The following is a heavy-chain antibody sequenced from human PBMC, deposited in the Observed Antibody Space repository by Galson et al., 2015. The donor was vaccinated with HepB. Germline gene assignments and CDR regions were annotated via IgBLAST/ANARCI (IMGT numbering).Heavy chain of an antibody. D-gene: IGHD1-26*01. Sequence: QSGAEVKKPGESLKISCKASGYTFTNYGISWVRQAPGQGLEWMGWISAYNGNTNYAQKPQGRVTMTTDTSTSTAYMELRSLRSDDTAVYYCARSGSYGTHAFDIWGQGTMVTVSS. CDR2: ISAYNGNT. CDR3: ARSGSYGTHAFDI. CDR1: GYTFTNYG. V-gene: IGHV1-18*01. J-gene: IGHJ3*02.